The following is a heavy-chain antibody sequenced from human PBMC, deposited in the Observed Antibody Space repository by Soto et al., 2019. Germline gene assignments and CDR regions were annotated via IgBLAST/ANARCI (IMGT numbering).Heavy chain of an antibody. CDR3: ARVSVVVPAAPDAFDI. Sequence: QVQLVQSGAEVKKPGASVKVSCKASGYPFTSYGISWVRQAPGQGLEWMGWISAYNGNTNYAQTLQGRVTMTTDTSTSTAYMELRSLRSDDTAVYYCARVSVVVPAAPDAFDIWGQGTMVTVSS. D-gene: IGHD2-2*01. CDR2: ISAYNGNT. V-gene: IGHV1-18*04. J-gene: IGHJ3*02. CDR1: GYPFTSYG.